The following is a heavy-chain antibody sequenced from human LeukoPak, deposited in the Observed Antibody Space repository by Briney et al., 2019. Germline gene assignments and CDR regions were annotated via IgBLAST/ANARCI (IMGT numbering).Heavy chain of an antibody. V-gene: IGHV4-39*01. J-gene: IGHJ5*02. Sequence: PSETLSLTCTVSGGSISSSSYYWGWIRQPPGKGLEWIGSIYYSGSTYYNPSLKSRVTISVDTSKNQFSLKLSSVTAADTAVYYCARLMLWFDPWGQGTLVTVSS. D-gene: IGHD2-8*01. CDR2: IYYSGST. CDR1: GGSISSSSYY. CDR3: ARLMLWFDP.